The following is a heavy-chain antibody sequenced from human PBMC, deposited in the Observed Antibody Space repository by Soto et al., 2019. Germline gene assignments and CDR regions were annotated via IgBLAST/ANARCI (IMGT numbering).Heavy chain of an antibody. D-gene: IGHD3-16*01. CDR3: ARVCVWGSYYYGMDV. CDR1: GGSFSGYY. J-gene: IGHJ6*02. V-gene: IGHV4-34*01. CDR2: INHSGST. Sequence: SETLSLTCAVYGGSFSGYYWSWIRQPPGKGLEWIGEINHSGSTNYNPSLKSRVTISVDTSENQFSLKLSSVTAADTAVYYCARVCVWGSYYYGMDVWGQGTTVTVSS.